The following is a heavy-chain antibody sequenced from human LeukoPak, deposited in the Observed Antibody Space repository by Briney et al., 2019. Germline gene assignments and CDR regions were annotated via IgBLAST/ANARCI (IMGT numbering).Heavy chain of an antibody. Sequence: PSETLSLTCTVSGGSIRSDYWSWIRQPPEKGLEWIGHIYYNGVTSCNPSLKSRVTISVDTSQNQFSLKLSSVTAADTAVYYCAGHRGYSSGWHDYWGQGTLVTVFS. CDR2: IYYNGVT. CDR1: GGSIRSDY. CDR3: AGHRGYSSGWHDY. V-gene: IGHV4-59*08. J-gene: IGHJ4*02. D-gene: IGHD6-19*01.